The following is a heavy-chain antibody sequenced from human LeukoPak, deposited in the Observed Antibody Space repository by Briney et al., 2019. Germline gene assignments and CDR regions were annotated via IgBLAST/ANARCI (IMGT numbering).Heavy chain of an antibody. V-gene: IGHV1-2*02. CDR3: AREAHCSSTSGEREFDY. J-gene: IGHJ4*02. D-gene: IGHD2-2*01. CDR1: GYTFTGYY. CDR2: INPNSGGT. Sequence: ASVKVSCKASGYTFTGYYMHWVRHAPGQGLEWMGWINPNSGGTNYAQKFQGRVTMTRDTSISTAYMELSRLRSDDTAAYYCAREAHCSSTSGEREFDYWGEGTLVTVSS.